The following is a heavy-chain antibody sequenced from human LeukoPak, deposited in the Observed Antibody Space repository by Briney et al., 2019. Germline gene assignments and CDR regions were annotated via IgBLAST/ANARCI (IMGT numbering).Heavy chain of an antibody. J-gene: IGHJ6*03. D-gene: IGHD2-15*01. CDR3: ARALRPRLQRQYYYYMDV. CDR2: IYPGDSDT. CDR1: GYSFTSYW. V-gene: IGHV5-51*01. Sequence: GESLKISCKGSGYSFTSYWIGWVRQMPGKGLEWMGIIYPGDSDTRYSPSFQGQVTISADKSISTAYLQWSSLKASDTAMYYCARALRPRLQRQYYYYMDVWGKGTTVTVSS.